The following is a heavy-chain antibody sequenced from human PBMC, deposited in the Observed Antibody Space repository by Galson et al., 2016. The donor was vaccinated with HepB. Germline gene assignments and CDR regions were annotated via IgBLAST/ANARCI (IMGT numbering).Heavy chain of an antibody. Sequence: SLRLSCAASGFTFSNYAMIWVRQAPGKGQNWVSCITGTSGTTYYAHSVKGRFTISRDNSKNTLYLRMNSLRAVDTAVYYCAKGDDFWSGYYGGLWGQGTLVTVSS. CDR3: AKGDDFWSGYYGGL. V-gene: IGHV3-23*01. CDR1: GFTFSNYA. D-gene: IGHD3-3*01. CDR2: ITGTSGTT. J-gene: IGHJ4*02.